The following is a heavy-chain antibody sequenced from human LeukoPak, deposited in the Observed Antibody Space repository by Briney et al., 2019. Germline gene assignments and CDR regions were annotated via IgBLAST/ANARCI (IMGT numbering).Heavy chain of an antibody. CDR1: GFTFGDYA. J-gene: IGHJ6*03. D-gene: IGHD6-19*01. V-gene: IGHV3-49*04. Sequence: PGGSLRLSCTAPGFTFGDYAMSWARQAPGKGLEWVGFIRSKAYGGTTEYAASVKGRFTISRDDSKSIAYLQMNSLKTEDTAVYYCTRVGIAVAATGYYYMDVWGKGTTVTVSS. CDR2: IRSKAYGGTT. CDR3: TRVGIAVAATGYYYMDV.